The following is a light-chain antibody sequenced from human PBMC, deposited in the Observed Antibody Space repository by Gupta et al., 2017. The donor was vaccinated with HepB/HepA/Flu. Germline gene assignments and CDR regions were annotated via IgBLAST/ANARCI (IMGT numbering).Light chain of an antibody. CDR3: QQYNNYSPT. CDR2: KAS. Sequence: IQMTQSPSTLSASVGDKVTITCRASQSINTWLAWYQQKPGKAPKLLIYKASSLESGVPSRFSGSGSGTEFTLTVGSLQPDDVATYYCQQYNNYSPTFGQGTKLEIK. CDR1: QSINTW. V-gene: IGKV1-5*03. J-gene: IGKJ2*01.